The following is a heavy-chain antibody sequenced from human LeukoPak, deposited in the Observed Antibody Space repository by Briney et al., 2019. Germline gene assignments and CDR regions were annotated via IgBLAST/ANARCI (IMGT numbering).Heavy chain of an antibody. J-gene: IGHJ4*02. CDR3: ARAKVIVPDY. Sequence: ASVTVSCKASGYTFTGYYTHWMREAPGQGPEWMGWINPNSGGTSYAQKFQGRVTMTRDTSISTAYMELSRLRSDDTAVYYCARAKVIVPDYWGQGTLVTVSS. CDR2: INPNSGGT. V-gene: IGHV1-2*02. D-gene: IGHD5-18*01. CDR1: GYTFTGYY.